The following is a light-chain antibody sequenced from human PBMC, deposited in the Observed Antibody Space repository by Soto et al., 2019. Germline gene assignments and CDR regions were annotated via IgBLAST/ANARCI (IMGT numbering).Light chain of an antibody. CDR1: QSISSY. V-gene: IGKV1-39*01. J-gene: IGKJ1*01. CDR2: GAS. CDR3: QQSFSIPQT. Sequence: DIQMTQSPSSLSASVGDRVTITCRASQSISSYLNWYQQKPGKAPKLLIYGASSLQSGVPSRFSGSGSGTDFTLTISSLQPEDFATYYCQQSFSIPQTFGQGTKVEIK.